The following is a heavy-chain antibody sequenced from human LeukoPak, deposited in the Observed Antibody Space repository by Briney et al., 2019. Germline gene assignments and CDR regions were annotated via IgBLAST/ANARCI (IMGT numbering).Heavy chain of an antibody. D-gene: IGHD2-2*01. V-gene: IGHV4-39*01. J-gene: IGHJ4*02. CDR3: ARRDSSTSFGYGFTDY. CDR1: GGSISSSSYY. CDR2: IYYSGST. Sequence: SETQSLTCTVSGGSISSSSYYWGWIRQPPGKGLEWIGSIYYSGSTYYNPSLKSRVTISVDTSKNQFSLKLSSVTAADTAVYYCARRDSSTSFGYGFTDYWGQGTLVTVSS.